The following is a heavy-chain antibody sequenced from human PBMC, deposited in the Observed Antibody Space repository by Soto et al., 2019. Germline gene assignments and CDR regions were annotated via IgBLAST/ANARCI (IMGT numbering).Heavy chain of an antibody. CDR3: ARVGNSGSPIDY. Sequence: QVQLQESGPGLVKPSQTLSLTCTVSGDSISSGAYYWSWIRQHPGKGLEWIGYIYYSGSTYYNPSLKSRVTISVDTSKIQFSLKLSSVTAADTAVYYCARVGNSGSPIDYWGQGTLVTVSS. CDR1: GDSISSGAYY. V-gene: IGHV4-31*03. CDR2: IYYSGST. D-gene: IGHD6-13*01. J-gene: IGHJ4*02.